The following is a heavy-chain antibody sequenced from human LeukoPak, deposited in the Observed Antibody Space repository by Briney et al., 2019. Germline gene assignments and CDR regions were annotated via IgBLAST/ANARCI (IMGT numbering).Heavy chain of an antibody. J-gene: IGHJ4*02. CDR2: IIPIFGTT. V-gene: IGHV1-69*06. CDR3: ARQGHYYDSSGYFSAYDY. Sequence: SVKVSCKASGGTFSSYAISWVRQAPGQGLEWMGGIIPIFGTTNYAQKFQGRVTIIADKSTSTAYMELISLTSDDTAVYYCARQGHYYDSSGYFSAYDYWGQGTLVTVSS. CDR1: GGTFSSYA. D-gene: IGHD3-22*01.